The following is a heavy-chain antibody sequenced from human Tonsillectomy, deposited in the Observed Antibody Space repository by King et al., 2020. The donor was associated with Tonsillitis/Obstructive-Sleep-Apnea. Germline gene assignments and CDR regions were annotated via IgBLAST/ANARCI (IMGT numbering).Heavy chain of an antibody. CDR1: GXTFSSYX. Sequence: QLVQSGAEVKKPGSSVKVSCXASGXTFSSYXISWVRQAPGQGLEWMGGXIPIFGTXNYAQKFQGRVTMTADESTSTAYMERSSLRSEDTAVYYCARTGLDYGDYLDYWGQGTLVTVSS. D-gene: IGHD4-17*01. J-gene: IGHJ4*02. CDR2: XIPIFGTX. CDR3: ARTGLDYGDYLDY. V-gene: IGHV1-69*12.